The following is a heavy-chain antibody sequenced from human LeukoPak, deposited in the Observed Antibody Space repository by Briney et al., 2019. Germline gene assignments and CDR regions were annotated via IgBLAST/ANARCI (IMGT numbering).Heavy chain of an antibody. CDR2: TYYRSKWYN. J-gene: IGHJ4*02. Sequence: SQTLSLTCALSGDSVSSNTAGWGWVRQSPSRGLGWLGRTYYRSKWYNDYAVSVKSRITINADTSKNQFSLHLNSVTPEDTAVYYCARIGYDRPDVDNWGQGTLVTVSS. CDR1: GDSVSSNTAG. V-gene: IGHV6-1*01. CDR3: ARIGYDRPDVDN. D-gene: IGHD5-12*01.